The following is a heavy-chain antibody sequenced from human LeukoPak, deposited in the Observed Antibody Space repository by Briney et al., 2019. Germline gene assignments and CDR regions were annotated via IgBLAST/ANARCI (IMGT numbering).Heavy chain of an antibody. CDR2: IYPGDSDT. D-gene: IGHD3-22*01. CDR3: ARQGARYYDSSGLYFDY. J-gene: IGHJ4*02. Sequence: GESLKISCKGSGYSFTSYWIGWVRQMPGKGLEWMGIIYPGDSDTRYSPSFQGQVTISADKSISTAYLQWSSLKASDTAMYYCARQGARYYDSSGLYFDYWGQGTLVTVSS. CDR1: GYSFTSYW. V-gene: IGHV5-51*01.